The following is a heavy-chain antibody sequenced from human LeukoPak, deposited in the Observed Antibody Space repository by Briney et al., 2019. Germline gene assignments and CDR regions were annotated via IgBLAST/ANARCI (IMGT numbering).Heavy chain of an antibody. CDR2: TSPSGDIT. CDR1: GFTFSNDG. Sequence: GGTLRLSCAGYGFTFSNDGMNWVRQAAGKGLEWVSGTSPSGDITYYIDSVKGRFTISRDNSKNTLYLQMNSLRAEDTAVYYCAKGPPAFDIWGQGTMVTVSS. V-gene: IGHV3-23*01. J-gene: IGHJ3*02. CDR3: AKGPPAFDI.